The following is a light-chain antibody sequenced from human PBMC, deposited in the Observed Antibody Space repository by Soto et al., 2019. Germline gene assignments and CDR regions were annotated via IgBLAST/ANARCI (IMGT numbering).Light chain of an antibody. CDR2: AAS. CDR3: QQYYSYPRT. Sequence: DIQMTQSPSSLSASVGDRVTITCRASQSIVTYLNWYLQKPGKAPKLLIYAASNLQSGVPSRFSGSGSGTDFTLNISCLQSEDFATYYCQQYYSYPRTFGQGTKVDI. CDR1: QSIVTY. J-gene: IGKJ1*01. V-gene: IGKV1-39*01.